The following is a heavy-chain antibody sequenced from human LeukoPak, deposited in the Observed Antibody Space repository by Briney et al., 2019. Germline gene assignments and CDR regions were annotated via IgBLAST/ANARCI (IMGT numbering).Heavy chain of an antibody. J-gene: IGHJ4*02. CDR1: GGTFSSYA. V-gene: IGHV1-69*04. CDR2: IIPIFGIA. CDR3: AAGSDTMAGFGY. D-gene: IGHD3-10*01. Sequence: ASVKVSCKASGGTFSSYAISWVRQAPGQGLEWMGRIIPIFGIANYAQKFQGRVTITADKSTSTAYMELSSLRSEDTALYYCAAGSDTMAGFGYGAQETLVTV.